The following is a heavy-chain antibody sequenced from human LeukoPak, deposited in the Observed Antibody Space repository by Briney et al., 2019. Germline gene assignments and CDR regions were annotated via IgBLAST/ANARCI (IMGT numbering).Heavy chain of an antibody. Sequence: GASVKVSCKASGYTFTSYGISWVRQAPGQGLEWMGWISAYNGNTNYAQKLQGRVTMTTDTSTSTAYMELRSLRSDDTAVYYCASDRKEYSSSWYRRSLLSGWFDPWGQGTLVTVSS. CDR3: ASDRKEYSSSWYRRSLLSGWFDP. V-gene: IGHV1-18*01. J-gene: IGHJ5*02. CDR1: GYTFTSYG. CDR2: ISAYNGNT. D-gene: IGHD6-13*01.